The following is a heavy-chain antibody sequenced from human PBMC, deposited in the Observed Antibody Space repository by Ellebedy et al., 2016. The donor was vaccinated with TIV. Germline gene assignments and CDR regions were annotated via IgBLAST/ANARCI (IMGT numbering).Heavy chain of an antibody. Sequence: ASVKVSCXVSGYTFTRYGMSWVRQAPGQGLEWMGWIAVYNGHTKYAQKFRDRVVMTTETATSTVYMELRSLRSDDTAVYYCARSRLGGGHWYFDFWGRGTLVTVSS. D-gene: IGHD3-10*01. CDR3: ARSRLGGGHWYFDF. CDR1: GYTFTRYG. V-gene: IGHV1-18*01. CDR2: IAVYNGHT. J-gene: IGHJ2*01.